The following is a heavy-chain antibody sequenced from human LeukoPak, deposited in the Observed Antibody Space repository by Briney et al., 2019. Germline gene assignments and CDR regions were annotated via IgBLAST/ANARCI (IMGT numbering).Heavy chain of an antibody. CDR2: INSDGSDT. V-gene: IGHV3-74*01. Sequence: GGSLRLSCAASGFTFSSYWMHWVRQAPGKGLVWVSRINSDGSDTIYADSVKGRFTISRDNAKNTLYLQMNSLRAEDTSVFYCARGGDTHGFDIWGQGTMVTASS. D-gene: IGHD1-26*01. CDR1: GFTFSSYW. J-gene: IGHJ3*02. CDR3: ARGGDTHGFDI.